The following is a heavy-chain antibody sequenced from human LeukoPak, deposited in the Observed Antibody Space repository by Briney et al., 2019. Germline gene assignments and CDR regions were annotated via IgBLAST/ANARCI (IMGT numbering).Heavy chain of an antibody. D-gene: IGHD4-17*01. CDR2: ISAYNDNT. V-gene: IGHV1-18*01. CDR1: GYTFTNYA. Sequence: ASVKVSCKASGYTFTNYAISWVRQAPGQGLEWMGWISAYNDNTNYAQKLQGRVTMTTDTSTSTAYMELRSLRSDDTAVYYCARDLHGAHYFDYWGQGTLVTVSS. J-gene: IGHJ4*02. CDR3: ARDLHGAHYFDY.